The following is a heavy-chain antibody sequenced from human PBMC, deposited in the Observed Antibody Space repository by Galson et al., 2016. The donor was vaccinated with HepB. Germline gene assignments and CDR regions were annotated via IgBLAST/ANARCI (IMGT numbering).Heavy chain of an antibody. CDR1: GFTFSNYA. D-gene: IGHD2-21*02. V-gene: IGHV3-23*01. CDR2: ISGSGGST. Sequence: SLRLSCAASGFTFSNYAMTWVRQAPGKGLEWVSAISGSGGSTYYADSVKGRFTISRDNCKNTLYLQMNSLRAEDTAVYYCAKEDRAYCGGDWDYWGQGTLVTVSS. CDR3: AKEDRAYCGGDWDY. J-gene: IGHJ4*02.